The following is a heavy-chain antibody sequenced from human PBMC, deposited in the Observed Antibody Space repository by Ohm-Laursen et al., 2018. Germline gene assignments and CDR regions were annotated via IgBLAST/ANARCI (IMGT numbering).Heavy chain of an antibody. CDR2: ISYDGSNK. J-gene: IGHJ3*02. CDR1: GFTFNNYG. CDR3: AKDGYYDSSGSSQVGAFDI. D-gene: IGHD3-22*01. Sequence: SLRLSCTAPGFTFNNYGMYWVRQAPGKGLECVAIISYDGSNKYYADSVKGRFTISRDNSKNTLYLQMNSLRAEDTAVYYCAKDGYYDSSGSSQVGAFDIWGQGTMVTVSS. V-gene: IGHV3-30*18.